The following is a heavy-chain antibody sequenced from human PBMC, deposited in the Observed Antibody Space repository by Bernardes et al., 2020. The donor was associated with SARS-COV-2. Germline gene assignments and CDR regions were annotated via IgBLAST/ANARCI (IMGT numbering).Heavy chain of an antibody. J-gene: IGHJ4*02. D-gene: IGHD3-22*01. V-gene: IGHV3-30*04. Sequence: GGSLRLSCAASGFTFSGYAFHWVRQAPGKGLEWVAIISFDGKKKYYADSVKGRFTVSRDNSKSTVYLQMNSLRDEDTALYYCARDSETRYYDSSDSPAYYFDDWGQGTLVTVSS. CDR1: GFTFSGYA. CDR2: ISFDGKKK. CDR3: ARDSETRYYDSSDSPAYYFDD.